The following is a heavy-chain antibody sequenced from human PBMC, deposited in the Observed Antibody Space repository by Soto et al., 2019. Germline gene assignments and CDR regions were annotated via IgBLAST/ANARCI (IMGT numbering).Heavy chain of an antibody. Sequence: GGSLRLSCAASGFTFSDYYMSWIRQAPGKGLEWVSYISSSSSYTNYADSVKGRFTISRDNAKNSLYLQMNSLRAEDTAVYYCARGASAHDYFDYWGQGTLVTVS. D-gene: IGHD6-6*01. CDR1: GFTFSDYY. V-gene: IGHV3-11*06. J-gene: IGHJ4*02. CDR3: ARGASAHDYFDY. CDR2: ISSSSSYT.